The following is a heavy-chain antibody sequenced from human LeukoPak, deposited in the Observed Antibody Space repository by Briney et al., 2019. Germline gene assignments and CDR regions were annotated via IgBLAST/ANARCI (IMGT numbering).Heavy chain of an antibody. CDR2: INPNSGGT. V-gene: IGHV1-2*02. CDR3: ARGEKRNYYGSGSYSRFPDY. J-gene: IGHJ4*02. Sequence: ASVKVSCKASGYTFTGYFMHWVRQAPGQGLEWMGWINPNSGGTNYAQKFQGRVTMTRDTSISTAYMELSRLRSDDTAVYYCARGEKRNYYGSGSYSRFPDYWGQGTLVTVSS. CDR1: GYTFTGYF. D-gene: IGHD3-10*01.